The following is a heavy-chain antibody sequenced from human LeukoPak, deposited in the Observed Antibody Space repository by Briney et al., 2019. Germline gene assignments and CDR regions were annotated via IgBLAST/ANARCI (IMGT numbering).Heavy chain of an antibody. CDR3: ARGESGYSYGGFYYYYMDV. Sequence: GTSVKVSCKASGYTFTSYYMHWVRQAPGQGLEWMGIINPSGGSTSYAQKFQGRVTMTRDMSTSTVYMELSSLRSEDTAVYYCARGESGYSYGGFYYYYMDVWGKGTTVTVSS. D-gene: IGHD5-18*01. CDR2: INPSGGST. V-gene: IGHV1-46*01. J-gene: IGHJ6*03. CDR1: GYTFTSYY.